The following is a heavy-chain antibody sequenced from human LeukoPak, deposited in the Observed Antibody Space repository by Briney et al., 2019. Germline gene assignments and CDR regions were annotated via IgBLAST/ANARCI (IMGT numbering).Heavy chain of an antibody. V-gene: IGHV4-4*07. CDR2: IYTSGST. CDR1: GGSISSYY. Sequence: SETLSLTCTVSGGSISSYYWSWIRQPAGKGLEWIGRIYTSGSTNYNPSLKSRVAMSVDTSKNQFSLKLSSVTAADTAVYYCAGDYYDSSGSDYWGQGTLVTVSS. CDR3: AGDYYDSSGSDY. J-gene: IGHJ4*02. D-gene: IGHD3-22*01.